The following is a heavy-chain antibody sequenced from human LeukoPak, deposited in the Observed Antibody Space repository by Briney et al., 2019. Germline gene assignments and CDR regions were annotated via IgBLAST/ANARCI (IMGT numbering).Heavy chain of an antibody. CDR2: ISYNGNNK. J-gene: IGHJ4*02. Sequence: PGRSLRLSCAASGFTFTSYAMHWVRQAPGKGLEWVAIISYNGNNKYYADSVKGRFTISRDNSKNTLFLQMNNLRAEDTAVYYCANHLACRSHNCPSFDEWGQGTLVTVSS. V-gene: IGHV3-30-3*01. CDR3: ANHLACRSHNCPSFDE. CDR1: GFTFTSYA. D-gene: IGHD2-2*01.